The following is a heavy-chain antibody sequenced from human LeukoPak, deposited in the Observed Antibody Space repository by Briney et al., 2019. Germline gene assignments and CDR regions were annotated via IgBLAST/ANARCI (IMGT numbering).Heavy chain of an antibody. D-gene: IGHD2-15*01. CDR3: AKDGGYCSAGSCYPHNAFDI. V-gene: IGHV3-30*18. CDR1: GFAFGSYW. CDR2: ISYDGSDK. J-gene: IGHJ3*02. Sequence: GGSLRLSCVGSGFAFGSYWMSWARQAPGKGLEWVAVISYDGSDKYYADSVKGRFTISRDNSKNTLYLQMNSLRAEDTAVYYCAKDGGYCSAGSCYPHNAFDIWGQGTMVTVSS.